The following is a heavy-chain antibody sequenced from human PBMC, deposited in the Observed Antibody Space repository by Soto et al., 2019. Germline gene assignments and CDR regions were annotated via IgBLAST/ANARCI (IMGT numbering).Heavy chain of an antibody. CDR3: ARAAVAGIDAFDI. V-gene: IGHV1-18*01. Sequence: ASVKVSCKASGYTFTSYGISWVRQAPGQGLEWMGWISAYNGNTNYAQKLQGRVTMTTDASTSTAYMELSSLRSEDTAVYYCARAAVAGIDAFDIWGQGTMVTVSS. J-gene: IGHJ3*02. D-gene: IGHD6-19*01. CDR1: GYTFTSYG. CDR2: ISAYNGNT.